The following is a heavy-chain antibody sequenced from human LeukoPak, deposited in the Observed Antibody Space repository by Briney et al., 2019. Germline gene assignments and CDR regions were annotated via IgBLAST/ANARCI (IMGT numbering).Heavy chain of an antibody. J-gene: IGHJ5*02. Sequence: GGSLRLSCAASGFTFSSYEMNWVRQAPGKGLEWVSYISSSGSTIYYADSVKGRFTISRDNAKNSLYLQMNSLRAEDTAVYYCARAPPVSDYYDSSGYYPWGQGTLITVSS. D-gene: IGHD3-22*01. CDR3: ARAPPVSDYYDSSGYYP. V-gene: IGHV3-48*03. CDR2: ISSSGSTI. CDR1: GFTFSSYE.